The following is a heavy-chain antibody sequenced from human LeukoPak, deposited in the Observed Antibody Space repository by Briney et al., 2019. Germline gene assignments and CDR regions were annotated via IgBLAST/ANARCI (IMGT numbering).Heavy chain of an antibody. CDR1: GFTFSSYA. D-gene: IGHD5-18*01. J-gene: IGHJ4*02. Sequence: GGSLRLSCAASGFTFSSYAMSWVRQAPGKGLEWVSAISGSGGGTYYADSVKGRFTISRDNSKNTLYLQMNSLRAEDTAVYYCTTSRGRVTDCWGQGTLVTVSS. V-gene: IGHV3-23*01. CDR2: ISGSGGGT. CDR3: TTSRGRVTDC.